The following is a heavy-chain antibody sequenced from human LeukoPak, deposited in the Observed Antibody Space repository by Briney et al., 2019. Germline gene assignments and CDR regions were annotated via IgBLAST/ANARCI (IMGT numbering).Heavy chain of an antibody. D-gene: IGHD6-19*01. V-gene: IGHV4-34*01. Sequence: SETLSLTCAVYEGSLSGYFWSWIRQPPGKGLEWIGEISIAGEINYNLSLRSRATISMDTTKNQFSLRLTSVIAADTALYYCVRQIGAGAFDLWGRDRVVTVSS. CDR3: VRQIGAGAFDL. CDR2: ISIAGEI. J-gene: IGHJ2*01. CDR1: EGSLSGYF.